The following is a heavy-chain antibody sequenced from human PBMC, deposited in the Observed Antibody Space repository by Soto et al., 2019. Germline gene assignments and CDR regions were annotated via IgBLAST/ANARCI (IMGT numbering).Heavy chain of an antibody. V-gene: IGHV1-18*01. J-gene: IGHJ4*02. Sequence: ASVKVSCKASGYTFTSYGISWVRQAPGQGLEWMGWISAYNGNTNYAQKLQGRVTMTTDTSTSTAYMELRSLRSDDTAVYYCARAFYDSSDYPPLDFDYWGQGTLVTVSS. D-gene: IGHD3-22*01. CDR3: ARAFYDSSDYPPLDFDY. CDR1: GYTFTSYG. CDR2: ISAYNGNT.